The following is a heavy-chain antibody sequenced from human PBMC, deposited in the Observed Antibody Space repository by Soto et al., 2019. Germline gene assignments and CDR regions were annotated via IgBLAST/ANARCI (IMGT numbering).Heavy chain of an antibody. Sequence: QVQLVESGGGVVQPGRSLRLSCAASGFTFSSYGMHWVRQAPGKGLEWVAVISYDGSNKYYADSVKGRFTISRDNSKNTLYLQMNSLSAEDTAVYYCAKGDEWELRKANFDYWGQGTLVTVSS. D-gene: IGHD1-26*01. V-gene: IGHV3-30*18. CDR1: GFTFSSYG. CDR3: AKGDEWELRKANFDY. J-gene: IGHJ4*02. CDR2: ISYDGSNK.